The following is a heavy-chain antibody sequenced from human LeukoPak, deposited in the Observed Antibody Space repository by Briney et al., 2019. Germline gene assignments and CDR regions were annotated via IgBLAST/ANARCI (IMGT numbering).Heavy chain of an antibody. CDR1: GYTFTGYY. Sequence: ASVKVSCKASGYTFTGYYIHWVRQAPGQGLEWMGWINPNTGGTNYAQKFQGRVTMTRDTSISTAYMELSSLRSDDTAVYFCAKDGKRATPFDYWGQGTLVTVSS. J-gene: IGHJ4*02. V-gene: IGHV1-2*02. CDR3: AKDGKRATPFDY. D-gene: IGHD1-26*01. CDR2: INPNTGGT.